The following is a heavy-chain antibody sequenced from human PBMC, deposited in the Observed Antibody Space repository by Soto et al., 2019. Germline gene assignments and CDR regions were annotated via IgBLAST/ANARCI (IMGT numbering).Heavy chain of an antibody. V-gene: IGHV4-39*01. J-gene: IGHJ5*02. Sequence: SETLSLTCTVSGGSLSSSSYYWGWIRQPPGKGLEWIGSIYYSGSTYYNPSLKSRVTISVDTSKNQFSLKLSSVTAADTAVYYCARPFFPFDPRGQGTLVTVSS. D-gene: IGHD3-16*01. CDR3: ARPFFPFDP. CDR1: GGSLSSSSYY. CDR2: IYYSGST.